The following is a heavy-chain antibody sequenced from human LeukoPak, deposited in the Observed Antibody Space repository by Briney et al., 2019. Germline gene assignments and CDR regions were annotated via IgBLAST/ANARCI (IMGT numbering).Heavy chain of an antibody. Sequence: GGSLRLSCVASGFSSSSCGMHWVRQGPGKGLEWVAVTWYDGSKEYYADSVKGRFIISRDNSKNTMYLQMNSLRAEDTAVYYCANGYLDNWGQGTLVTVSS. V-gene: IGHV3-33*06. CDR3: ANGYLDN. CDR2: TWYDGSKE. J-gene: IGHJ4*02. CDR1: GFSSSSCG.